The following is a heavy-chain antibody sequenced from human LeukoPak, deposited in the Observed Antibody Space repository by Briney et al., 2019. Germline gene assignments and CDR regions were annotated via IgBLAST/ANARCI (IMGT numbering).Heavy chain of an antibody. J-gene: IGHJ4*02. D-gene: IGHD2-15*01. CDR1: GGSISSSSSY. CDR3: ATSHCSGGSCYFDY. Sequence: PSETLSLTCTVSGGSISSSSSYWGWIRQPPGKGLQWVGSIYYSGSAYYNPSLKGRVTISTDTAKNQFSLQLGSVTAADTAVYYCATSHCSGGSCYFDYWGQGTRVTVSS. V-gene: IGHV4-39*01. CDR2: IYYSGSA.